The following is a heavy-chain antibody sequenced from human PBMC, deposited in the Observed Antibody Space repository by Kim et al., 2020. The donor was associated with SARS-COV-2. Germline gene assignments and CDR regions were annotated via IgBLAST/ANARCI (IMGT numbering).Heavy chain of an antibody. V-gene: IGHV3-74*01. J-gene: IGHJ4*02. Sequence: GGSLRLSCAASGFTFSSHWMHWVRQAPGKGLVWVSRINSDGSSTSYADSVKGRFTISRDNAKNTLYLQMNSLRAEDTAVYYCARRHFSSGWYYFDYWGQGTLVTVS. D-gene: IGHD6-19*01. CDR3: ARRHFSSGWYYFDY. CDR2: INSDGSST. CDR1: GFTFSSHW.